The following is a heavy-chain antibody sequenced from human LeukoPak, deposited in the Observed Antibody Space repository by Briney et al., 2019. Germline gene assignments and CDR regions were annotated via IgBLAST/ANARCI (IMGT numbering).Heavy chain of an antibody. J-gene: IGHJ4*02. CDR3: AKSHGYSYGFDY. V-gene: IGHV3-30*18. CDR1: GFSFKDYN. D-gene: IGHD5-18*01. CDR2: ITYDGGNE. Sequence: GGSLRLSCAASGFSFKDYNMHWVRQAPGKGLEWVAVITYDGGNEYYTDSVKGRFTISRDNSKNTLYLQMNSLRAEDTAVYYCAKSHGYSYGFDYWGQGTLVTVSS.